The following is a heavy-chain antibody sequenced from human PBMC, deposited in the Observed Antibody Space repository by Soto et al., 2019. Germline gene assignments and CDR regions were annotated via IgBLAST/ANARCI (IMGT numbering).Heavy chain of an antibody. CDR2: ISSSGSTI. J-gene: IGHJ3*02. CDR3: ARGGLDYIWGSYHLDI. CDR1: GFTFSDYY. Sequence: GGSLRLSCAASGFTFSDYYMSWIRQAPGKGLEWVSYISSSGSTIHYADSVKGRFTISRDNAKNSLYLQMNSLRAEDTAVYYCARGGLDYIWGSYHLDIWGQGTMVTVSS. V-gene: IGHV3-11*01. D-gene: IGHD3-16*02.